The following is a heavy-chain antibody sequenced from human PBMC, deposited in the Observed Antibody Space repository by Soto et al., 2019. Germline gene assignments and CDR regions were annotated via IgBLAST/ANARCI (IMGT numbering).Heavy chain of an antibody. CDR2: IYHSGST. D-gene: IGHD2-15*01. V-gene: IGHV4-30-2*01. Sequence: QLQLQESGSGLVKPSQTLSLTCAVSGGSISSGGYSWSWIRQPPGKGLEWIGYIYHSGSTYYNPSLMSRVTISVDRSTNQFSLKLSSVTAADTAVYYCARGLRYCSGGSCYSAWYFDLWGRGTLVTVSS. CDR1: GGSISSGGYS. CDR3: ARGLRYCSGGSCYSAWYFDL. J-gene: IGHJ2*01.